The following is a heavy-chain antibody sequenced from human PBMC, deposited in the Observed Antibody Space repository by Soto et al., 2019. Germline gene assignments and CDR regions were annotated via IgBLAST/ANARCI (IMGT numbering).Heavy chain of an antibody. CDR2: INPNSGGT. J-gene: IGHJ3*02. V-gene: IGHV1-2*04. CDR3: ARGITMVRGVLLDAFDI. CDR1: GYTFTGYY. D-gene: IGHD3-10*01. Sequence: QVQLVQSGAEVKKPGASVKVSCKASGYTFTGYYMHWVRQAPGQGLEWMGWINPNSGGTNYAQKFQGWVTMTRDTSISTAYMELSRLRSDDRAVYYCARGITMVRGVLLDAFDIWGQGTMVTVSS.